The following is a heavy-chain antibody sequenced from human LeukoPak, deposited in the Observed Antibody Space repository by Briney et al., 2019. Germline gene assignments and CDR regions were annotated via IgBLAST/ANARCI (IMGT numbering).Heavy chain of an antibody. Sequence: SETLSLTCAVSGYSISSGYYWGWIRQPPGKGLEWIGSICHSGSTYYNPSLKSRVTISVDTSKNQFSLKLSSVTAVDTAVYYCARMDSGGYGTYFDYWGQGTLVTVSS. CDR1: GYSISSGYY. CDR3: ARMDSGGYGTYFDY. J-gene: IGHJ4*02. CDR2: ICHSGST. V-gene: IGHV4-38-2*01. D-gene: IGHD5-12*01.